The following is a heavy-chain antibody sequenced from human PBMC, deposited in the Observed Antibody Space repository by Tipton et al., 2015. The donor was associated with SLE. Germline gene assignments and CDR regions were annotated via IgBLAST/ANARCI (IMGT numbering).Heavy chain of an antibody. Sequence: SLRLSCAASGFTFSSYWMSWVRQAPGKGLEWVANIKQDGSEKYYVDSVKGRFTISRDNAKNSLYLQMNSLRAEDTAVYYCARGQGIVVVPAVNAFDIWGQGTMVTVSS. CDR3: ARGQGIVVVPAVNAFDI. V-gene: IGHV3-7*03. J-gene: IGHJ3*02. CDR2: IKQDGSEK. D-gene: IGHD2-2*01. CDR1: GFTFSSYW.